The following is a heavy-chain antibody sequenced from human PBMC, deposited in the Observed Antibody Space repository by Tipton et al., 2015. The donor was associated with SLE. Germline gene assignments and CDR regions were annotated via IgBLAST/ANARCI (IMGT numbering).Heavy chain of an antibody. J-gene: IGHJ3*02. CDR3: ARGEIYYGSGSYYSDAFDN. D-gene: IGHD3-10*01. V-gene: IGHV4-31*03. CDR2: IYYSGST. CDR1: GGSISSAGYY. Sequence: TLSLTCTVSGGSISSAGYYWSWIRQHPEKGLEWIGYIYYSGSTYYNPSLKSRVTISVDTSKNQFSLKLSSVTAADTAVYYCARGEIYYGSGSYYSDAFDNWGQGTMVTVSS.